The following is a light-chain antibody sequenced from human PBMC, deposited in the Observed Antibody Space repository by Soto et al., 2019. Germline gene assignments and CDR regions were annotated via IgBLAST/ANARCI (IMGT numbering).Light chain of an antibody. CDR3: QSYDSSLSGSV. CDR1: SSNIGAGYD. V-gene: IGLV1-40*01. J-gene: IGLJ3*02. CDR2: RNS. Sequence: QAVVTQPPSVSGAPGQRVTISCTGSSSNIGAGYDVHWYQQLPGTAPKLLIYRNSNRPSGVPDRFSGSKSGTSASLAITGLQAADEPDYYCQSYDSSLSGSVFGGGTQLTVL.